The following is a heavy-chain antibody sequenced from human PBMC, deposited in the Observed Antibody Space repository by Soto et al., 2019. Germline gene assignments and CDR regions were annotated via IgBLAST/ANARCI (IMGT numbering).Heavy chain of an antibody. Sequence: SNTLSITSAFLCSSIISASSSWMLSCQPPGKGLEWIVYIYHSGSTYYNPSLKSRVTISVDRSKNQFSLKLSSVTAAYTAVYYCARQGWGGNAFDIWGQGTMVT. CDR2: IYHSGST. D-gene: IGHD1-26*01. CDR1: CSSIISASSS. CDR3: ARQGWGGNAFDI. J-gene: IGHJ3*02. V-gene: IGHV4-30-2*01.